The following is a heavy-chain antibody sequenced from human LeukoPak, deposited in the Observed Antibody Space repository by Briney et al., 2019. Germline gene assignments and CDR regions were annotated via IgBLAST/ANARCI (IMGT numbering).Heavy chain of an antibody. D-gene: IGHD5-24*01. Sequence: KASETLSLTCTVSGGSISSGGYYWSWIRQHPGKGLEWIGYIYYSGSTYYNPSLKSRVTISVDTSKNQFSLKLSSVTAADTAVYYCARVRRDSYNWGPSNFDYWGQGTLVTVSS. CDR1: GGSISSGGYY. CDR3: ARVRRDSYNWGPSNFDY. CDR2: IYYSGST. V-gene: IGHV4-31*03. J-gene: IGHJ4*02.